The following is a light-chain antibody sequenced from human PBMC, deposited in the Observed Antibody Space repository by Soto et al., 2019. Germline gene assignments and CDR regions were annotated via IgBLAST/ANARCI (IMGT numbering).Light chain of an antibody. J-gene: IGLJ1*01. Sequence: SYELTQPPSVSVAPGQTARITCGGNNVGSKSVHWYQQKPGQAPLLVVYDDNDRPSGIPERFSGSNSGNTATLTISRVEAGYEADYYCQVWDSSSDHYVFGTGTKVTVL. V-gene: IGLV3-21*02. CDR3: QVWDSSSDHYV. CDR1: NVGSKS. CDR2: DDN.